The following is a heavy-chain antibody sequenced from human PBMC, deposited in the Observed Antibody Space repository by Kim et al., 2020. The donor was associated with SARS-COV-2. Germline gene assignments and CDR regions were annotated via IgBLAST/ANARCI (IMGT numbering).Heavy chain of an antibody. J-gene: IGHJ4*02. CDR3: AKTLYGGCDF. CDR1: GFTFSTYA. CDR2: ISGDGRTT. Sequence: LSLTCAVSGFTFSTYAMSWVRQAPGKGLECVSAISGDGRTTYYADSVKGRFTISRDNSKSMLFLQMSSLRAEDTAVYFCAKTLYGGCDFWGQGTLITVSS. D-gene: IGHD4-17*01. V-gene: IGHV3-23*01.